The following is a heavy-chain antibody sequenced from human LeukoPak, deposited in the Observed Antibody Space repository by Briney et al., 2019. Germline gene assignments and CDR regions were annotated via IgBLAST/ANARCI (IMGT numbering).Heavy chain of an antibody. Sequence: GASLRLSRVASGFTFSNYAMSWVRQAPGKGLEWVSAITGSGGNTYYADAVKGWFTISRDNSKNTVFLQMNSLRHEDTAIYYCVIWGDYDVLTGYYVPDYWGQGTLVTVSS. V-gene: IGHV3-23*01. CDR2: ITGSGGNT. J-gene: IGHJ4*02. CDR3: VIWGDYDVLTGYYVPDY. D-gene: IGHD3-9*01. CDR1: GFTFSNYA.